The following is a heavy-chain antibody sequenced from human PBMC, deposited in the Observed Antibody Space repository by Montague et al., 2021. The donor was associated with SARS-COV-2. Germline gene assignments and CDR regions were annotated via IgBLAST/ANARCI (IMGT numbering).Heavy chain of an antibody. CDR2: INQYGST. Sequence: SETLSLTCAVYGGSFSGNYWSWIRQPPGKGLEWIGEINQYGSTNYNPSLNSRVTMSVDTSKNQFSLKLSSVTAADTAVYYCARGLPVTTLFFYFGMDVWGQGTPVTVSS. CDR3: ARGLPVTTLFFYFGMDV. D-gene: IGHD4-11*01. V-gene: IGHV4-34*01. CDR1: GGSFSGNY. J-gene: IGHJ6*02.